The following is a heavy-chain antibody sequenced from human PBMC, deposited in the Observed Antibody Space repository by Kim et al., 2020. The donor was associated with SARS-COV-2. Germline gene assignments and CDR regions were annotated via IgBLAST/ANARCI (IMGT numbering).Heavy chain of an antibody. CDR1: GGSFSGYY. D-gene: IGHD4-17*01. Sequence: SETLSLTCAVYGGSFSGYYWSWIRQPPGKGLEWIGEINHSGSTNYNPSLKRRVTISVDTSKSQFSLNLSSVTAAGTARYYCARGRGGTTVVTLGLGYYYYYGMDVWGQGTTVTVSS. V-gene: IGHV4-34*01. J-gene: IGHJ6*02. CDR2: INHSGST. CDR3: ARGRGGTTVVTLGLGYYYYYGMDV.